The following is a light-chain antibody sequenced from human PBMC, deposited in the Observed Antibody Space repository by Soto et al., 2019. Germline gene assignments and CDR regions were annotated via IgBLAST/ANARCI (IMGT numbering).Light chain of an antibody. CDR3: EYYGTSIT. V-gene: IGKV3-20*01. CDR2: GTS. CDR1: QSIDNNH. Sequence: EIVLTQSPGTLSLSPGERVTLSCRASQSIDNNHLAWYQQKPGQAPRLLIHGTSNRATGIPDRFSGSGSGTEFTLTFSRLEPEDFAVYYCEYYGTSITFGGGTKVEIK. J-gene: IGKJ4*01.